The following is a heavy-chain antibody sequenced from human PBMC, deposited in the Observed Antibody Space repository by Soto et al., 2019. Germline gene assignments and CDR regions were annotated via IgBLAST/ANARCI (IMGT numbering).Heavy chain of an antibody. D-gene: IGHD3-10*01. V-gene: IGHV4-31*03. J-gene: IGHJ6*02. CDR1: GGSISSGGYY. CDR2: IYYSGST. Sequence: QVQLQESGPGLVKPSQTLSLTCTVSGGSISSGGYYWSWIRQHPGKGLEWIGYIYYSGSTYYNPSLKSRVTISVDTSKNQFSLKLSSVTAADTAVYYWAREVFTPGGYGSGSYYLGMDVWGQGTTVTVSS. CDR3: AREVFTPGGYGSGSYYLGMDV.